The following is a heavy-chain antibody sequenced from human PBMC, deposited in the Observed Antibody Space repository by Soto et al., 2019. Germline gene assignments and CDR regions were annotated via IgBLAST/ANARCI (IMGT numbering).Heavy chain of an antibody. CDR3: AKDRVAAYYYYGMDV. V-gene: IGHV3-23*01. CDR1: GFTFSSYA. J-gene: IGHJ6*02. D-gene: IGHD6-13*01. Sequence: GSLRLSCAASGFTFSSYAMSWVRQAPGKGLEWVSAISGSGGSTYYAGSVKGRFTISRDNSKNTLYLQMNSLRAEDTAVYYCAKDRVAAYYYYGMDVWGQGTTVTVSS. CDR2: ISGSGGST.